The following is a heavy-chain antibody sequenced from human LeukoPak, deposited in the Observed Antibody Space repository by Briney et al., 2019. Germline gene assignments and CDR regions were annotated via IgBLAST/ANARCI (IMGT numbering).Heavy chain of an antibody. Sequence: PGGSLRLSCAASGFTFSSYAMSWVRQAPGKGLEWVSAISGSGGSTYHADSVKGRFTISRDNSKNTLYLQMNSLRAEDTAVYYCAKDQEVRGVIYPVDYWGQGTLVTVSS. CDR1: GFTFSSYA. CDR3: AKDQEVRGVIYPVDY. D-gene: IGHD3-10*01. CDR2: ISGSGGST. J-gene: IGHJ4*02. V-gene: IGHV3-23*01.